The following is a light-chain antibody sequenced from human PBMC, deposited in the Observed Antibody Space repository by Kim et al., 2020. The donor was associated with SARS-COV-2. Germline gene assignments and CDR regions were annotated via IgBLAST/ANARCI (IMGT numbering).Light chain of an antibody. Sequence: WSPGKRATLPCRASQSVTNNFLAWYQQKPGQAPRLLIYGASSRATGIPDRFSGSGSGTDFTLTISRLEPEDFAVFYCQQYGSPPYTFGQGTKLEIK. V-gene: IGKV3-20*01. J-gene: IGKJ2*01. CDR2: GAS. CDR3: QQYGSPPYT. CDR1: QSVTNNF.